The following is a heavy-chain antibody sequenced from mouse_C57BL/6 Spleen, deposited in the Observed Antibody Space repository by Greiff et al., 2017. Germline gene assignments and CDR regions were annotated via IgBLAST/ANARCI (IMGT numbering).Heavy chain of an antibody. CDR2: INPSTGGT. CDR3: ARSYSYYAMDY. V-gene: IGHV1-42*01. D-gene: IGHD2-10*01. CDR1: GYSFTGYY. J-gene: IGHJ4*01. Sequence: VQLQQPGPELVKPGASVKISCKASGYSFTGYYMNWVKQSPEKSLEWIGEINPSTGGTTYNQKFKAKATLTVDKSSSTAYMQLKSLTSEDSAVYYCARSYSYYAMDYWGQGTSVTVSS.